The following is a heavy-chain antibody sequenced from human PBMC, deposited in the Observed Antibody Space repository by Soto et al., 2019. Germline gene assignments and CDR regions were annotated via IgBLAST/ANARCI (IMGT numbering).Heavy chain of an antibody. J-gene: IGHJ1*01. V-gene: IGHV3-23*01. CDR2: ISGSGGRT. CDR3: AKLNDYDILTGYRSEYFQH. D-gene: IGHD3-9*01. CDR1: GFTFNIYA. Sequence: EVQLLESGGGLVQPGGSLRLSCAASGFTFNIYAMTWVRQAPGKGLEWVSGISGSGGRTYYADSVKGRFTISRDTSKNTLDLQMNSLRAEDTAVYYCAKLNDYDILTGYRSEYFQHWGQGTLVTVSS.